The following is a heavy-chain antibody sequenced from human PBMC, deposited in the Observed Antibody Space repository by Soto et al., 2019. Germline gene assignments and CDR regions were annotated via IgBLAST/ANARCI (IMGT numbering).Heavy chain of an antibody. V-gene: IGHV1-69*13. D-gene: IGHD4-17*01. CDR3: AKIYGGNDYYFDY. J-gene: IGHJ4*02. Sequence: SVKVSCKASGGTFSSYAISWVRQAPGQGLEWMGGIIPIFGTANYAQKFQGRVTITADESTSTAYMELSSLRSEDTAVYYCAKIYGGNDYYFDYWGQGTLVTVSS. CDR1: GGTFSSYA. CDR2: IIPIFGTA.